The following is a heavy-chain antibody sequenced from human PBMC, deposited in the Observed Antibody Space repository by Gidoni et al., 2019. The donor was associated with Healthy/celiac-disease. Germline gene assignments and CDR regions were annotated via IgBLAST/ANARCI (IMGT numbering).Heavy chain of an antibody. V-gene: IGHV3-9*01. Sequence: EVQLVESGGGLVQPGRSLRLSCAAYGFTFDAYAMHWVRQAPGKGLEGVSGISWNSGSIGYADSVKGRFTISRDNAKNSLYLQMNSLRAEDTALYYCASGPPLDYDSSGYPDHDAFDIWGQGTMVTVSS. CDR1: GFTFDAYA. CDR3: ASGPPLDYDSSGYPDHDAFDI. CDR2: ISWNSGSI. D-gene: IGHD3-22*01. J-gene: IGHJ3*02.